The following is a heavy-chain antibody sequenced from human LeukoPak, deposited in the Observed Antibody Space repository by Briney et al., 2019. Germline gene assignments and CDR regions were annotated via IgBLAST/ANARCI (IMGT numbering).Heavy chain of an antibody. J-gene: IGHJ4*02. CDR3: ARDPQYYDFWSGYYSYFDY. Sequence: GGSLRLSCAASGFTFSSYSMNWVCQAPGKGLEWVSSISSSSSYIYYADSVKGRFTISRDNAKNSLYLQMNSLRAEDTAVYYCARDPQYYDFWSGYYSYFDYWGQGTLVTVSS. CDR1: GFTFSSYS. D-gene: IGHD3-3*01. V-gene: IGHV3-21*01. CDR2: ISSSSSYI.